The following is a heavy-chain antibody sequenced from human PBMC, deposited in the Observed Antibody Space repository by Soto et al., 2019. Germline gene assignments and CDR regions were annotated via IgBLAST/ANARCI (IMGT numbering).Heavy chain of an antibody. CDR3: ARSRSGAVADSFDF. CDR2: ISKDGSHK. CDR1: GFSFSRYA. V-gene: IGHV3-30*04. Sequence: GGSLRLSCAASGFSFSRYAIHWVRQAPGKGLEWVAVISKDGSHKYYLESVKGRFTISRDNSKNILSLQMNSLRDEDTAVYYCARSRSGAVADSFDFWGQGTLVTVSS. J-gene: IGHJ4*02. D-gene: IGHD3-10*01.